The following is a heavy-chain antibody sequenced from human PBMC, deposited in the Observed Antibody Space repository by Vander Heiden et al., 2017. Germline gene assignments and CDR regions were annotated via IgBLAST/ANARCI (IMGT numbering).Heavy chain of an antibody. D-gene: IGHD2-2*03. CDR2: ISYDGTKQ. CDR1: GFTFSSST. Sequence: QVQLVESGGGVVQPGGSLRLSCAASGFTFSSSTMHWVRQSPGKGLEWMTMISYDGTKQFYADSVIGRFIISRDNSRNTLYLQMNGLKVTDTAVYFCAGYRWINLPFNYWGRGTLVTVSS. V-gene: IGHV3-30*04. CDR3: AGYRWINLPFNY. J-gene: IGHJ4*02.